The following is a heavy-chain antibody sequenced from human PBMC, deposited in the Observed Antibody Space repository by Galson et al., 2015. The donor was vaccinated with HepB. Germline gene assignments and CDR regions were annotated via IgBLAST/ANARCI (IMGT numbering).Heavy chain of an antibody. D-gene: IGHD2-15*01. V-gene: IGHV1-2*06. CDR1: GYTFTGYY. J-gene: IGHJ4*02. CDR2: INPNGGGT. CDR3: ARGPAYCSGGSCYPDY. Sequence: SVKVSCKASGYTFTGYYMHWVRQAPGQGLEWMGRINPNGGGTNYAQKFQGRVTMTRDTSISTAYMELSRLRSDDTAVYYCARGPAYCSGGSCYPDYWGQGTLVTVSS.